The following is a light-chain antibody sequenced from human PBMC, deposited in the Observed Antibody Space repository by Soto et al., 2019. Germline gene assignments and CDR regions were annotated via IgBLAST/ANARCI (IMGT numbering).Light chain of an antibody. CDR2: GAS. J-gene: IGKJ2*01. CDR1: QSVSSSY. V-gene: IGKV3-20*01. CDR3: QQYGSTPYT. Sequence: EIVLTQSPGTLSLSPGERATLSCRASQSVSSSYSAWYQQKPGQAPRLLIYGASSRATGIPDRFSGSGSGTEFTLTISRLEPEDFAVYYCQQYGSTPYTFGQGTKLEIK.